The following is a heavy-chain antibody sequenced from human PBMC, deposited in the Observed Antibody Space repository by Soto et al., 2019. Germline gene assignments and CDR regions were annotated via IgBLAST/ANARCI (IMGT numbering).Heavy chain of an antibody. V-gene: IGHV3-7*03. CDR2: IREDGGET. J-gene: IGHJ4*02. CDR3: ARHGETCVGNECHRHCDS. CDR1: GFTFSDYW. D-gene: IGHD3-10*01. Sequence: EVQLAESGGDLVQSGGSLRLSCATSGFTFSDYWMNWVRQARGKGLEWVASIREDGGETHYVDSVKGRFTISRDNGRKSRYLQMNNRRVEDTAVYYCARHGETCVGNECHRHCDSWGQGSLVSVSS.